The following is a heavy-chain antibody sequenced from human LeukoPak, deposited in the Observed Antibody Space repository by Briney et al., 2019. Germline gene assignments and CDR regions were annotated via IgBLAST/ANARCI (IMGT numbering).Heavy chain of an antibody. CDR3: ASSRGIAAAGKSGRGYFDY. D-gene: IGHD6-13*01. CDR2: INHSGST. J-gene: IGHJ4*02. V-gene: IGHV4-34*01. CDR1: GGSFSGYY. Sequence: SETLSLTCAVYGGSFSGYYWSWIRQPPGKGLEWIGEINHSGSTNYNPSLKSRVTISVDTSKNQFSLKLSSVTAADTAVYYCASSRGIAAAGKSGRGYFDYWGQGTLVTVSS.